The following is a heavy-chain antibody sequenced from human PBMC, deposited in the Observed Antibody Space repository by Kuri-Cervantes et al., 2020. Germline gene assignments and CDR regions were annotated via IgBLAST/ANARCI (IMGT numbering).Heavy chain of an antibody. V-gene: IGHV1-24*01. Sequence: ASVKVSCKVSGYTLTELSMHWVRQAPGKGLEWMGGFDPEDGETIYAQKFQGRVTMTEDTSTDTAYMELSSLRSEDAAVYYCATVSHPTVTTQGGWFDPWGQGTLVTVSS. D-gene: IGHD4-17*01. CDR2: FDPEDGET. CDR1: GYTLTELS. CDR3: ATVSHPTVTTQGGWFDP. J-gene: IGHJ5*02.